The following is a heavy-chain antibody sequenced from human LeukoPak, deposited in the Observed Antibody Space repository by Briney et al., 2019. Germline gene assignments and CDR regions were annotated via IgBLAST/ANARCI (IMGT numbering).Heavy chain of an antibody. V-gene: IGHV1-2*02. D-gene: IGHD3-9*01. CDR1: GYTFRDYY. Sequence: ASVKVSCKTSGYTFRDYYIHWVRQAPGQGLEWMGWINPTRDSTNYAPKFQGRVTMTRDTSISTAYMELSRLRSDDTAVYYCARDSAYDILTGLSDYWGQGTLVTVSS. J-gene: IGHJ4*02. CDR2: INPTRDST. CDR3: ARDSAYDILTGLSDY.